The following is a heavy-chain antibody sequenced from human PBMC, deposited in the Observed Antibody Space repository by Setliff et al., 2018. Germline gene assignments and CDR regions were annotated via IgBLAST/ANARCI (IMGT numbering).Heavy chain of an antibody. CDR1: GFTFSTYR. CDR3: STDWLRGVFVDY. V-gene: IGHV3-33*08. Sequence: GSLRLSCAASGFTFSTYRMHWVRQAPGKGLEWVAVIWDDGVKKYHADSVKGRFTISRDNSKNTLYLQINSLKAEDTAVYYCSTDWLRGVFVDYWGQGTLVTVSS. D-gene: IGHD3-10*01. CDR2: IWDDGVKK. J-gene: IGHJ4*02.